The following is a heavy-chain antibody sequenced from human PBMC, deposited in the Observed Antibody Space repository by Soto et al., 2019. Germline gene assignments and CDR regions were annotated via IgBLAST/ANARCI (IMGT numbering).Heavy chain of an antibody. Sequence: SVKVSCKASGGTFSSNAISWVRQAPGQGLEWMGGIIPIFGTANYAQKFQGRVTITADESTSTAYMELSSLRSEDTAVYYCARHPGGRGYYYGMDVWGQGTTVTVSS. J-gene: IGHJ6*02. CDR1: GGTFSSNA. D-gene: IGHD2-15*01. V-gene: IGHV1-69*13. CDR2: IIPIFGTA. CDR3: ARHPGGRGYYYGMDV.